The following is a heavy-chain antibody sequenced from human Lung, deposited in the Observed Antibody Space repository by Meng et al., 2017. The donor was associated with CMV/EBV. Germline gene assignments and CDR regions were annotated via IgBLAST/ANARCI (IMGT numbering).Heavy chain of an antibody. Sequence: VRLQESGPGLVKPSPTLSLTCTVSVGSISSGGYYWSWIRQHPGKGLEWIGYIHSSGSTYYNPSLRSRLTISVDTSKNQFSLKLSSVTAADTAVYYCARASYGSGSPLGESWFDPWGQGTLVTASS. CDR1: VGSISSGGYY. CDR3: ARASYGSGSPLGESWFDP. V-gene: IGHV4-31*03. CDR2: IHSSGST. J-gene: IGHJ5*02. D-gene: IGHD3-10*01.